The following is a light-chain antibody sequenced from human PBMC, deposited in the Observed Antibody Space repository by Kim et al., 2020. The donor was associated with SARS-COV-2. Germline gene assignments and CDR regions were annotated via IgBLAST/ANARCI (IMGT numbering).Light chain of an antibody. CDR1: SSNIGNNY. J-gene: IGLJ3*02. CDR3: GTWDSSLSAGQV. CDR2: DNN. V-gene: IGLV1-51*01. Sequence: QKVTISCSGSSSNIGNNYVSWYQQLPGIAPQLLIYDNNKRPSGIPDRFSGSKSGTSATLGITGLQTGDEADYYCGTWDSSLSAGQVFGGGTQLTVL.